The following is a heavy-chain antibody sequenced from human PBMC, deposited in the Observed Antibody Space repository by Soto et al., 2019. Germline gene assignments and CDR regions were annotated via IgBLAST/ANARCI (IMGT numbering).Heavy chain of an antibody. CDR2: VYDRGST. J-gene: IGHJ4*02. D-gene: IGHD6-19*01. V-gene: IGHV4-39*01. CDR1: GDSISSTSYY. Sequence: QLQLQESGPGLVRPSETLSLTCTVSGDSISSTSYYWGWILQPPGKGLEWLGSVYDRGSTYYNPSLKSRVTISVATSKNHFSLRLSSVTAADTAVYYCARQAGTRKIDYWGQGTLVTVSS. CDR3: ARQAGTRKIDY.